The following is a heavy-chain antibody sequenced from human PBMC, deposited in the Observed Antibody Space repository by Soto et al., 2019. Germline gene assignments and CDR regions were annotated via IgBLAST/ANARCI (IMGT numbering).Heavy chain of an antibody. CDR2: INHSGST. J-gene: IGHJ2*01. CDR3: ARGRTVRYFDL. Sequence: QVQLQQWGAGLLKPSETLSLTCAVYGGSFSGYYWSWIRQPPGKGLEWIGEINHSGSTNYNPSLKSRVTISVDTSKTQFSLKLSSVTAADTAVYYCARGRTVRYFDLWGRGTLVTVSS. CDR1: GGSFSGYY. V-gene: IGHV4-34*01. D-gene: IGHD4-4*01.